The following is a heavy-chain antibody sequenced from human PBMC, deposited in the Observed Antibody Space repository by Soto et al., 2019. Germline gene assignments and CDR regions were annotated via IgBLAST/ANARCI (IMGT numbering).Heavy chain of an antibody. Sequence: SETLSLTCTVSGGSISSGDYYWNWMRQPPGKDLDWIGYIYDSGSSYHTPCLRSRVTISVDKSQNQLSLHLTSVTAADTAVYYCATALNDYYDESNPYYDFDYWGQGTLVTVSS. V-gene: IGHV4-30-4*01. CDR3: ATALNDYYDESNPYYDFDY. CDR2: IYDSGSS. J-gene: IGHJ4*02. CDR1: GGSISSGDYY. D-gene: IGHD3-22*01.